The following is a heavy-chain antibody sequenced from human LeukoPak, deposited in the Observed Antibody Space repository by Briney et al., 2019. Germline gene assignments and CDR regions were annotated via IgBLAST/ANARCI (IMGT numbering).Heavy chain of an antibody. CDR3: TRDPLRYLRVGHYDY. D-gene: IGHD3-9*01. V-gene: IGHV3-21*01. CDR1: GFTFSTSA. Sequence: GGSQRLSCAASGFTFSTSAMNWVRQVPGKGLEWVSSIDYDSSHIYYAASVRGRFTISRDNARDSVYLQMDSLRVEDTAVYYCTRDPLRYLRVGHYDYWGQGTLVAVSS. J-gene: IGHJ4*02. CDR2: IDYDSSHI.